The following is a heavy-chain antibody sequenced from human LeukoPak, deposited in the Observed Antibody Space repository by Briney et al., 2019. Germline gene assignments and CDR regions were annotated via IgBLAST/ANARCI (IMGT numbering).Heavy chain of an antibody. CDR2: ISATDSRP. CDR3: ARDMAVTTWGYYYGMDV. Sequence: GGSLRLSCAASGFTFSIYAMSWVRQAPGKGLEWVSAISATDSRPYYADSVKGRFTISRDNSKSTLYLQMNSLRAEDTAVYYCARDMAVTTWGYYYGMDVWGQGTTVTVSS. V-gene: IGHV3-23*01. J-gene: IGHJ6*02. CDR1: GFTFSIYA. D-gene: IGHD4-17*01.